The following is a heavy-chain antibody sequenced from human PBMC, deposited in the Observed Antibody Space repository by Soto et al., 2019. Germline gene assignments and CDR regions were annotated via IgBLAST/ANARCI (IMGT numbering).Heavy chain of an antibody. CDR2: IYYSGST. Sequence: SETLSLTCTVSGGSISSSSYYWGWIRQPPGKGLEWIGSIYYSGSTYYNPSLKSRVTISVDTSKNQFSLKLSSVTAADTAVYYCARAPYDYIWGSYPVNYFDYWGQGTLVTVSS. CDR1: GGSISSSSYY. J-gene: IGHJ4*02. CDR3: ARAPYDYIWGSYPVNYFDY. D-gene: IGHD3-16*02. V-gene: IGHV4-39*01.